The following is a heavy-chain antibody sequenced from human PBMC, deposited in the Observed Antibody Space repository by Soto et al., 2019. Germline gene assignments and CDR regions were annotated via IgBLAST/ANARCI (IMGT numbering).Heavy chain of an antibody. CDR3: ATIEPYCGGDCHFDY. CDR1: GGTFSSYA. D-gene: IGHD2-21*02. V-gene: IGHV1-69*01. CDR2: IIPIFGTA. Sequence: QVQLVQSGAEVKKSGSSVKVSCKASGGTFSSYAISWVRQAPGQWLEWMGGIIPIFGTANYAQKFQGRVTITADESTSTAYMELSSLRSEDTAVYYCATIEPYCGGDCHFDYWGQGTLVTVSS. J-gene: IGHJ4*02.